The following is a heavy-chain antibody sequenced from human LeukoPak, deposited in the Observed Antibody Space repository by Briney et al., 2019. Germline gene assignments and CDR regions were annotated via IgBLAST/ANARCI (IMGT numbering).Heavy chain of an antibody. J-gene: IGHJ4*02. CDR2: IYYSGST. CDR3: ARGGLLTGYYVYFDY. CDR1: GGSISSYY. Sequence: PSETLSLTCTVSGGSISSYYWSWIRQPPGKGLEWIGYIYYSGSTNYNPSLKSRVTISVDTSKNKFSLKLSAVTAADTAVYYCARGGLLTGYYVYFDYWGQGTLVTVSS. D-gene: IGHD3-9*01. V-gene: IGHV4-59*01.